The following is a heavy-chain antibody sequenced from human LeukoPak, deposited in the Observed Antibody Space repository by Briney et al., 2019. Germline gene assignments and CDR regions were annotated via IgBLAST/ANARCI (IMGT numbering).Heavy chain of an antibody. D-gene: IGHD1-26*01. CDR3: ARLGRIVGAHFDY. J-gene: IGHJ4*02. Sequence: GGSLRLSCAASGFTVSSNYMSWVHQAPGKGLEWVSVIYSGGSTYYADSVKGRFTISRDNSKNTLYLQMNSLRAEDTAVYYCARLGRIVGAHFDYWGQGTLVTVSS. CDR1: GFTVSSNY. V-gene: IGHV3-66*02. CDR2: IYSGGST.